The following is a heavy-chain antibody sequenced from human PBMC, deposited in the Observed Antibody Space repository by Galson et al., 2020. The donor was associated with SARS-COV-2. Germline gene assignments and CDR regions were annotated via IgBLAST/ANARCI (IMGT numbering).Heavy chain of an antibody. J-gene: IGHJ3*02. D-gene: IGHD1-26*01. Sequence: GGSLRLSCAASGFTFSSYGMHWVRQAPGKGLEWVAVIWYDGSNKYYADSVKGRFTISRDNSKNTLYLQMNSLRAEDTAVYYCARDYGWELLKDIWGQGTMVTVSS. CDR1: GFTFSSYG. V-gene: IGHV3-33*01. CDR2: IWYDGSNK. CDR3: ARDYGWELLKDI.